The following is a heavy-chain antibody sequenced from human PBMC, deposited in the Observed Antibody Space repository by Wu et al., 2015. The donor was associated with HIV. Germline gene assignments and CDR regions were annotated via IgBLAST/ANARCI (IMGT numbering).Heavy chain of an antibody. D-gene: IGHD3-22*01. J-gene: IGHJ3*02. Sequence: QVQLVQSGAEVKKPGSSVKVSCKASGGTFSSYAISWVRQAPGQGLEWMGGIIPLFGTANYAQNFQGRVTIIADESTSTAYMELSSLRSEDTAVYYCARVTNYYDSSAYSRDAFDIWGQGTMVTVSS. CDR2: IIPLFGTA. V-gene: IGHV1-69*12. CDR1: GGTFSSYA. CDR3: ARVTNYYDSSAYSRDAFDI.